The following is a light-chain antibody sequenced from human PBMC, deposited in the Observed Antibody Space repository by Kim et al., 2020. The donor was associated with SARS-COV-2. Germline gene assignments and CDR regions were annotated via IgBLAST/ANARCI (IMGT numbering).Light chain of an antibody. CDR3: QSYDSSLSGYV. CDR2: ADS. Sequence: RSTISGTGISSNLGAPYDVHWYQQLPGTAPKLLIYADSNRPSGGPDRFSGSKSGTSASLAITGLQPEDEADYYCQSYDSSLSGYVFGTGTRVTVL. V-gene: IGLV1-40*01. CDR1: SSNLGAPYD. J-gene: IGLJ1*01.